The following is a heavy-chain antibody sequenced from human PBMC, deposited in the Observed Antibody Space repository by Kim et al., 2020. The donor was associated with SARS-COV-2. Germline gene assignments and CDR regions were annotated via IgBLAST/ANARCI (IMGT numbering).Heavy chain of an antibody. CDR1: GFTFSSYE. V-gene: IGHV3-48*03. D-gene: IGHD3-22*01. CDR2: ISSSGSTI. Sequence: GGSLRLSCAASGFTFSSYEMNWVRQAPGKGLEWVSYISSSGSTIYYADSVKGRFTISRDNAKNSLYLQMNSLRAEDTAVYYCARDLGSGYYDSSGYFRFLETGAFDIWGQGTMVTVSS. CDR3: ARDLGSGYYDSSGYFRFLETGAFDI. J-gene: IGHJ3*02.